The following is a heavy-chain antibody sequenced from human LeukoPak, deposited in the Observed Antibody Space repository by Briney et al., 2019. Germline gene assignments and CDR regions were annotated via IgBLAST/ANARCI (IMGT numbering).Heavy chain of an antibody. CDR3: ASQYIEVNYYYDMDV. Sequence: GGSLRLSCAASGLTFSGYAMAWVRQAPGKGLEWEATINGSGVSTYYGDSVKGRFTISRDNSKNTLYLQMNSLRFEDTAVYYCASQYIEVNYYYDMDVWGTGTTVIVSS. V-gene: IGHV3-23*01. CDR2: INGSGVST. D-gene: IGHD5-18*01. J-gene: IGHJ6*03. CDR1: GLTFSGYA.